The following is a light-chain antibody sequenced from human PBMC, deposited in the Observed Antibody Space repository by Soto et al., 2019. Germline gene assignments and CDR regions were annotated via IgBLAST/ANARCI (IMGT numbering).Light chain of an antibody. CDR1: SSNIGADYD. CDR3: QSYDSSLRV. J-gene: IGLJ2*01. CDR2: GNS. V-gene: IGLV1-40*01. Sequence: QSVLTQPPSVSGAPGQRVTISCTGSSSNIGADYDVHWYQQLPGTAPKLLIYGNSNRPSGVPDRFSGSKSATSASLAITGLQAEDEADYYCQSYDSSLRVFGGGTKLTVL.